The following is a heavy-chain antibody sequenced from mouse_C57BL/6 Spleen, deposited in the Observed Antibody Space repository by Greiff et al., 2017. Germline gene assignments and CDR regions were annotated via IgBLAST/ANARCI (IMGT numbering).Heavy chain of an antibody. Sequence: VQLQQPGTELVKPGASVKLSCKASGYTFTSYWMHWVKQRPGQGLEWIGNINPSNGGTNYNEKFKSKATLTVDKSSIKAYMQFSSLTSEDSAVYYCARDCWDEGYYAMDYWGQGTSVTVSS. CDR3: ARDCWDEGYYAMDY. CDR2: INPSNGGT. D-gene: IGHD4-1*01. CDR1: GYTFTSYW. J-gene: IGHJ4*01. V-gene: IGHV1-53*01.